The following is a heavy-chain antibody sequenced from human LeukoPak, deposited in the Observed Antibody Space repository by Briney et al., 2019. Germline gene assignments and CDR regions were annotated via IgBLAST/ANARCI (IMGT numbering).Heavy chain of an antibody. Sequence: PSETLSLTCTVSGGSISSYYWSWIRQHPGKGLEWIGYIYYSGSTYYNPSLKSRVTISVDTSKNQFSLKLSSVTAADTAVYYCAREAPSQGYSSSWYSVDYYYGMDVWGQGTTVTVSS. CDR3: AREAPSQGYSSSWYSVDYYYGMDV. CDR1: GGSISSYY. D-gene: IGHD6-13*01. V-gene: IGHV4-59*06. CDR2: IYYSGST. J-gene: IGHJ6*02.